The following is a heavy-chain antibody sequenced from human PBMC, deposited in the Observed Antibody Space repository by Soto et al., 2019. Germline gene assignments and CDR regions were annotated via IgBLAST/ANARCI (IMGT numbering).Heavy chain of an antibody. CDR3: ARGEYDFWSGYYKGNWFDP. V-gene: IGHV1-18*01. CDR2: ISAYNGNT. J-gene: IGHJ5*02. CDR1: GYTFTSYG. D-gene: IGHD3-3*01. Sequence: QVQLVQSGAEVKKPGASVKVSCKASGYTFTSYGISWVRQAPGQGLEWMGWISAYNGNTNYAQKLQGRVTMTTDTSTSTAYMDLRSLRSDDTAVYYCARGEYDFWSGYYKGNWFDPWGQGTLVTVSS.